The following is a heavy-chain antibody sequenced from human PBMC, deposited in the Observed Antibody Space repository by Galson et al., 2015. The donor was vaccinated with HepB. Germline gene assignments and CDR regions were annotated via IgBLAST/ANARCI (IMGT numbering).Heavy chain of an antibody. J-gene: IGHJ4*02. Sequence: SLRLSCAASGFMSPNYAMTWVRQTPGKGLEWVSSISGNAGTTYYADSVKGRFTISRDNSKDMLFLQMNSLKVEDTAVYYCAKDPSDSTSWYYFDAWGQGTLVPVSS. CDR2: ISGNAGTT. CDR3: AKDPSDSTSWYYFDA. CDR1: GFMSPNYA. D-gene: IGHD6-13*01. V-gene: IGHV3-23*01.